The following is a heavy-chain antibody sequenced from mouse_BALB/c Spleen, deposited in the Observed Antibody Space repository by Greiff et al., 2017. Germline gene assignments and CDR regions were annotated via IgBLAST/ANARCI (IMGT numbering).Heavy chain of an antibody. D-gene: IGHD1-1*01. CDR2: IWAGGST. CDR1: GFSLTSYG. V-gene: IGHV2-9*02. J-gene: IGHJ4*01. Sequence: VQLQQSGPGLVAPSQSLSITCTVSGFSLTSYGVHWVRQPPGKGLEWLGVIWAGGSTNYNSALMSRLSISKDNSKSQVFLKMNSLQTDDTAMYYCARENYYGSSPVMDYWGQGTSVTVSS. CDR3: ARENYYGSSPVMDY.